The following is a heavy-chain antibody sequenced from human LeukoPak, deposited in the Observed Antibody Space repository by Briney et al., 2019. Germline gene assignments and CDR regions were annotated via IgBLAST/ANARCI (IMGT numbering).Heavy chain of an antibody. Sequence: ASVKVSCKASGYTFTSYGISWVRQAPGQGLEWMGWINTNTGNPTYAQGFTGRFVFSLGTSVSTAYLQISSLKAEDTAVYYCARDDPQGSFRDMDVWGQGTTVTVS. J-gene: IGHJ6*02. CDR1: GYTFTSYG. V-gene: IGHV7-4-1*02. CDR2: INTNTGNP. CDR3: ARDDPQGSFRDMDV. D-gene: IGHD2-21*01.